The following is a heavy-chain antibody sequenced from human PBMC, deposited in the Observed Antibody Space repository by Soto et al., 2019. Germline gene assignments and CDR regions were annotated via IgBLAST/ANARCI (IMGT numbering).Heavy chain of an antibody. CDR2: FYYSGTT. Sequence: SGTLPVTCTVSGGPIGGSHWSWVRQPPGKGLEWIGYFYYSGTTNYNPSLRSRATISADTSSNQFSLRLSSVTAADTAVYYCARLAATVSFDFWGQGTLVTVSS. J-gene: IGHJ4*01. CDR3: ARLAATVSFDF. V-gene: IGHV4-59*08. CDR1: GGPIGGSH. D-gene: IGHD4-17*01.